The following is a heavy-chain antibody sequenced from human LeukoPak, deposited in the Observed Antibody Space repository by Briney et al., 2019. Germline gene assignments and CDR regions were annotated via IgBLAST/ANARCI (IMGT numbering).Heavy chain of an antibody. J-gene: IGHJ4*02. CDR1: GFIFSSYS. V-gene: IGHV3-48*04. Sequence: GGSLRLSCAASGFIFSSYSMNWVRQAPGKGLEWVSYISSSSSTIYYADSVKGRFTISRDNAKNSLYLQMNSLRAEDTAVYYCARDTAMVYFDYWGQGTLVTVSS. D-gene: IGHD5-18*01. CDR2: ISSSSSTI. CDR3: ARDTAMVYFDY.